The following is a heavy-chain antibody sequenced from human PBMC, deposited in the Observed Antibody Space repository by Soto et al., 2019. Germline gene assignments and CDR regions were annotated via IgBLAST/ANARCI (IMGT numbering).Heavy chain of an antibody. CDR2: ISAGGGTT. D-gene: IGHD6-6*01. V-gene: IGHV3-23*01. CDR1: GDTFSSNA. J-gene: IGHJ5*02. CDR3: AKDIRSIWTKNWFDP. Sequence: GGSLRLSCAASGDTFSSNAMSWIRQAPGKGLEWVSAISAGGGTTSYSDPVKGRFTISRDNSKNTLYLQMNTLKAEDTAVYYCAKDIRSIWTKNWFDPWGQGTLVTSPQ.